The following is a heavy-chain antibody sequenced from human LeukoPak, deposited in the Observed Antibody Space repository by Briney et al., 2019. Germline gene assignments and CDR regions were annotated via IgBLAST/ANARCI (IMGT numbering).Heavy chain of an antibody. CDR2: IHPSDSDT. J-gene: IGHJ6*03. CDR1: GYKFTSNW. CDR3: ARHLAQSTYYYGSGVYYYYMDV. V-gene: IGHV5-51*01. Sequence: PGESLKISCKGSGYKFTSNWIGWVRQMPGKGLEWMGIIHPSDSDTRYSPSFQGQVTISADKSISTAYLQWSSLKASDTAMYYCARHLAQSTYYYGSGVYYYYMDVWGKGTTVTVSS. D-gene: IGHD3-10*01.